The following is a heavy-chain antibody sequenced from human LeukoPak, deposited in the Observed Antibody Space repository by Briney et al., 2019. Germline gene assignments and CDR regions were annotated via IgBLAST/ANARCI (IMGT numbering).Heavy chain of an antibody. D-gene: IGHD3-22*01. CDR1: GYTFTGYY. CDR2: INPSSGGT. J-gene: IGHJ5*02. V-gene: IGHV1-2*02. CDR3: ARDPDSSGYYWFDP. Sequence: GASVKVSCKASGYTFTGYYMHWVRQAPGQGLEWMGWINPSSGGTNYAQKFQGRVTMTRDTSISTAYMELSRLRSDDTAVYYCARDPDSSGYYWFDPWGQGTLVTVSS.